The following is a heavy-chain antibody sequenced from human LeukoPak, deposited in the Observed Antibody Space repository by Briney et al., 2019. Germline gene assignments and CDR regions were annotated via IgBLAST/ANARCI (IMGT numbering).Heavy chain of an antibody. CDR2: INHSGST. V-gene: IGHV4-34*01. CDR1: GGSFSGYY. CDR3: ARGTRHVLRFLEWLSSIQH. J-gene: IGHJ1*01. Sequence: PSETLSLTCAVYGGSFSGYYWSWIRQSPGKGLEWIGEINHSGSTNYNPSLKSRVTISVDTSKNQFSLKLSSVTAADTAVYYCARGTRHVLRFLEWLSSIQHWGQGTLVTVSS. D-gene: IGHD3-3*01.